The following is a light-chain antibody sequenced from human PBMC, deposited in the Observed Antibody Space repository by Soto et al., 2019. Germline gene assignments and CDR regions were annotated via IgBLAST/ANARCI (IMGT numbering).Light chain of an antibody. V-gene: IGKV3-11*01. J-gene: IGKJ5*01. CDR2: YAS. Sequence: EIEETKSPATLFLPTRERATLSCRASESFSSYLSLYQQRPGQAPSRLIYYASNRPTCVPAMFSDSGSVTDFTLTISCLEPEDFAVYYCPERRGWTDSFGQGKR. CDR3: PERRGWTDS. CDR1: ESFSSY.